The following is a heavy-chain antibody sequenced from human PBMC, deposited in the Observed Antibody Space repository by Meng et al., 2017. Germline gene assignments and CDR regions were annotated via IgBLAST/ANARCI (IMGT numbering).Heavy chain of an antibody. D-gene: IGHD4-17*01. Sequence: SQTLSLTCAVYGGSFSCYYWSWIRQPPGKGLEWIGEINHSGSTNYNPSLKSLVTISVDTSKNQFSLKLSSVTAADTAVYYCARDYGDYSSWGQGTLVTVSS. V-gene: IGHV4-34*01. CDR3: ARDYGDYSS. CDR1: GGSFSCYY. CDR2: INHSGST. J-gene: IGHJ5*02.